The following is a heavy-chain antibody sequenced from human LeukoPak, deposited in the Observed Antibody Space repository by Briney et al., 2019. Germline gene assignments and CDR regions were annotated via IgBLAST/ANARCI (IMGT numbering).Heavy chain of an antibody. CDR1: GFAFSIYA. CDR2: ISRNGAGT. Sequence: PGGSLGLSCAASGFAFSIYAMSWVRQVPGKGLEWVSVISRNGAGTYYADSVKGRFAISRDDSKNTLYLEMDSLRADDTAVYYCAKGDGLDGKFDYWGQGTLVTVSS. CDR3: AKGDGLDGKFDY. D-gene: IGHD3/OR15-3a*01. V-gene: IGHV3-23*01. J-gene: IGHJ4*02.